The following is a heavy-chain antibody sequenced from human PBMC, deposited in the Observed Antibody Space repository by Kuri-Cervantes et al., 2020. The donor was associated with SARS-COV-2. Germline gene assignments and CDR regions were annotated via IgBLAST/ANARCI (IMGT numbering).Heavy chain of an antibody. CDR1: RDTFTTFG. D-gene: IGHD4-23*01. CDR3: ARDVGYGGSSELDITYFDC. V-gene: IGHV1-69*13. Sequence: SVKVSCKASRDTFTTFGFSWVRQAPGQGLEWMGGIIPFFGTPSYAQRFEGRVTITADESTRTVYMEMTSLTFEDSAVYFCARDVGYGGSSELDITYFDCWGQGTLVTVSS. J-gene: IGHJ4*02. CDR2: IIPFFGTP.